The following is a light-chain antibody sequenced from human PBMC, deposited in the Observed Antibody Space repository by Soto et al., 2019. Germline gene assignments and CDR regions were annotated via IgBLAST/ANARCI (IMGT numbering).Light chain of an antibody. CDR3: QHQG. CDR1: QSVSSN. J-gene: IGKJ3*01. Sequence: EIVMTQSPATLSVSPGERATLSCRASQSVSSNLAWYQQKPGQAPRLLIYGASTRATGIPARFSGSGSGTEFTLTISSLQSEDFAVYYCQHQGFGPGNKVDIK. V-gene: IGKV3-15*01. CDR2: GAS.